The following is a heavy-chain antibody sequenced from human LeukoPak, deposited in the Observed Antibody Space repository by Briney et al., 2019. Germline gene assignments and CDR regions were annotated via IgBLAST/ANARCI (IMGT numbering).Heavy chain of an antibody. V-gene: IGHV1-69*05. D-gene: IGHD6-13*01. J-gene: IGHJ3*01. CDR3: ATDFGRYSSSWYF. CDR2: IIPIFGTA. CDR1: GGTFSSCA. Sequence: GASVKVSCKASGGTFSSCAISWVRQAPGQGLEWMGGIIPIFGTANYAQKFQGRVTITTDESTSTAYMELSSLRSEDTAVYYCATDFGRYSSSWYFWGQGTMVTVSS.